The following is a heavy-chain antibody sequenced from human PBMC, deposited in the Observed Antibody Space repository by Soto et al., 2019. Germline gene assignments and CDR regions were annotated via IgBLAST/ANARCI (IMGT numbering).Heavy chain of an antibody. J-gene: IGHJ6*02. D-gene: IGHD2-15*01. CDR3: ARDPFRGGTCAIYNYYGREG. CDR2: IIPIFGTA. V-gene: IGHV1-69*13. CDR1: GGTFSSYA. Sequence: SVKVSCKASGGTFSSYAISWVRQAPGQGLEWMGGIIPIFGTANYAQKFQGRVTITADESTSTAYMELSSLRSEDTAVYYCARDPFRGGTCAIYNYYGREGWGQETTFTVSS.